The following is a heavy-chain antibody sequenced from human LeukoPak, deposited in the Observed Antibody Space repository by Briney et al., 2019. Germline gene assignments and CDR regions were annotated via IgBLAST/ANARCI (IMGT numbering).Heavy chain of an antibody. CDR2: ISGSGGST. J-gene: IGHJ4*02. Sequence: GGSLRLSCAASGFTFSSYAMSWVRQAPGKGLEWVSAISGSGGSTYYADSVKGRFTISRDNSKNTLYLQMNSLRAEDTAVYYCAKDLSEYSSSYGLDYWGQGTLVTVSS. V-gene: IGHV3-23*01. CDR1: GFTFSSYA. D-gene: IGHD6-13*01. CDR3: AKDLSEYSSSYGLDY.